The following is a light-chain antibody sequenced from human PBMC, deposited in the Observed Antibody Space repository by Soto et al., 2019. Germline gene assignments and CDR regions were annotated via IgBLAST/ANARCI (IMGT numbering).Light chain of an antibody. Sequence: QSALTQPASVSGSPGQSITISCTGTSSDVGGYNYVSWYQQHPGKAPKLMIYDVSNRPSGVSNRFSGSKSGNTASLTISGLHAEYEADYYCSSYTSSSTLVVFGGGTKLTVL. V-gene: IGLV2-14*01. CDR3: SSYTSSSTLVV. J-gene: IGLJ2*01. CDR1: SSDVGGYNY. CDR2: DVS.